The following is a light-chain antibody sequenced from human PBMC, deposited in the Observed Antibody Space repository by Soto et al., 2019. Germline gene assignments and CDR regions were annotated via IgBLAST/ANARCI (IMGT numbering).Light chain of an antibody. CDR1: SSDVGGYNY. CDR2: DVS. Sequence: QSALTQPRSVSWSPGQSVTISCTGTSSDVGGYNYVSWYQQHPGKAPTVMIYDVSERPSGVPYRFSGSKSGNTASLTISGLQAEDEADYYCCSYAGSPRYVLGTGTKLTVL. CDR3: CSYAGSPRYV. J-gene: IGLJ1*01. V-gene: IGLV2-11*01.